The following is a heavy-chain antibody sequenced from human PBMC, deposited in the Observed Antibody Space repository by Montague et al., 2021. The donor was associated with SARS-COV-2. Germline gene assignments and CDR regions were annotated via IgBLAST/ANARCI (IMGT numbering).Heavy chain of an antibody. Sequence: SLSLSWSASGFTFSNSAMNWVRQAPGKGLEWVSGSSGSDGGTHYADSVKGRFTISRDNSKNVLYLQMNSLRAEDTALYYCAEDSYYYGLGYGMDVWGQGTTVTVSS. D-gene: IGHD3-10*01. CDR2: SSGSDGGT. J-gene: IGHJ6*02. CDR3: AEDSYYYGLGYGMDV. CDR1: GFTFSNSA. V-gene: IGHV3-23*01.